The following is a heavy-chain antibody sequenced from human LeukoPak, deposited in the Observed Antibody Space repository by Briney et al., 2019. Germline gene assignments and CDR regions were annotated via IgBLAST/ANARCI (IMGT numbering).Heavy chain of an antibody. CDR3: SITIMPPFYFQR. V-gene: IGHV3-23*01. CDR2: VSFSGDST. J-gene: IGHJ1*01. D-gene: IGHD2/OR15-2a*01. CDR1: GFTFSDYY. Sequence: GGSLRLSCAASGFTFSDYYMSWVRQAPGKGLEWVSSVSFSGDSTYYADSVRGRFTISRDNSANTLYLQMDSLGAEDTAIYYCSITIMPPFYFQRWGQGTLVTVSS.